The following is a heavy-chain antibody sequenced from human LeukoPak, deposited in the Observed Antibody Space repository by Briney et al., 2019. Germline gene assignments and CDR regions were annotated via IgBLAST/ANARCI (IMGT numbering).Heavy chain of an antibody. D-gene: IGHD3-3*01. CDR2: ISGSGGST. J-gene: IGHJ4*02. Sequence: SGGSLRLSCTASGFIFNNYAMSWVRQAPGKGLEWVSAISGSGGSTYNADSVKGRFTISRDNSKNTLYLQMNSLRAEDTAVYYCAKELNKFGGYFGVTDYWGQGTLATVSS. CDR1: GFIFNNYA. V-gene: IGHV3-23*01. CDR3: AKELNKFGGYFGVTDY.